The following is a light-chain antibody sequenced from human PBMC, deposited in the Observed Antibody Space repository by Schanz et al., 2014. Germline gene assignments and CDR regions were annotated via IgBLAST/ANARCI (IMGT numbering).Light chain of an antibody. J-gene: IGKJ2*01. V-gene: IGKV3-20*01. CDR2: GAS. CDR1: QSVSSSY. Sequence: ENVLRQSPGTLSLSPGERATLSCRASQSVSSSYLAWYQQKPGQAPRLLIYGASSRATGIPDRFSGSGSGTDFTLTITSLQSEDFAVYYCQQYDAWPRTFGQGTKLEIK. CDR3: QQYDAWPRT.